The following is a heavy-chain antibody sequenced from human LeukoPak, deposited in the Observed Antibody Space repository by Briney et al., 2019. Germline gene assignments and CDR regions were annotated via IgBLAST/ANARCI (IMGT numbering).Heavy chain of an antibody. CDR1: GSTFSSYE. D-gene: IGHD3-10*02. V-gene: IGHV3-48*03. CDR3: AELGITMIGGV. J-gene: IGHJ6*04. Sequence: GGSLRLSCAASGSTFSSYEMNWVRQAPGKGLEWVSYISSSGSTIYYADSVKGRFTISRDNAKNSQYLQMNSLRAEDTAVYYCAELGITMIGGVWGKGTTVTISS. CDR2: ISSSGSTI.